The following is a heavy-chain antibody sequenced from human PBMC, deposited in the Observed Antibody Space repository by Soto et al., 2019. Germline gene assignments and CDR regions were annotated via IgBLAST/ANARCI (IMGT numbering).Heavy chain of an antibody. D-gene: IGHD3-3*01. J-gene: IGHJ6*02. CDR1: GGTFNNYG. V-gene: IGHV1-69*13. Sequence: ASVKVSCKASGGTFNNYGISWGLPAPGQRLEWMGGIIPISGTTNYAQRFQGRVTITADESTSTAYMELSSLRSEDTAVYYCARGVRFLEWSDYYYYHMDVWGQGTTVTVSS. CDR3: ARGVRFLEWSDYYYYHMDV. CDR2: IIPISGTT.